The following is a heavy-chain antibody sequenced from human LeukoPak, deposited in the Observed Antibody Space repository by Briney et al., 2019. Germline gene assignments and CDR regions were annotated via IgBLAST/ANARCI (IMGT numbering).Heavy chain of an antibody. Sequence: GGSLRLSCAASGFTFSSYAMSWVRQAPGKGLEWVSAISGSGGSTYYADSVKGRFTISRDNSKNTLYLQMNSLRAEDTAVYYCAKVRGWAYCSSTSCPQFDYWGQGTLVTVSS. J-gene: IGHJ4*02. V-gene: IGHV3-23*01. CDR2: ISGSGGST. D-gene: IGHD2-2*01. CDR3: AKVRGWAYCSSTSCPQFDY. CDR1: GFTFSSYA.